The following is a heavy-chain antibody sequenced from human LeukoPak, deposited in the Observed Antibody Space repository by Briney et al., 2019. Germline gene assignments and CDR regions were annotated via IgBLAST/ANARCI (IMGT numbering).Heavy chain of an antibody. V-gene: IGHV4-59*01. CDR3: ARVYSSSWYRYYYYYMDV. D-gene: IGHD6-13*01. CDR1: GGSISSYY. J-gene: IGHJ6*03. Sequence: SETLSLTCTVSGGSISSYYWSWIRKPPGMGLEWIGYIYYSGSTNYNPSLKSRVTISVDTSKNQFSLKLSSVTAADTAVYYCARVYSSSWYRYYYYYMDVWGKGTTVTVSS. CDR2: IYYSGST.